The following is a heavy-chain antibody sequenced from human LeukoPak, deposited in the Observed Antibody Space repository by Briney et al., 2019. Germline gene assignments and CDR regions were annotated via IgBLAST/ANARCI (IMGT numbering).Heavy chain of an antibody. V-gene: IGHV4-59*08. CDR2: IYYSGST. Sequence: SETLSLTCTVSGGSISSYYWSWIRQPPGKGLEWIGYIYYSGSTNYNPSLKSRVTISVDTSKNQFSLKLSSVTAADTAVYYCARLFGSQRKDYYYYGMDVWGQGTTVTVSS. J-gene: IGHJ6*02. CDR1: GGSISSYY. D-gene: IGHD3-10*02. CDR3: ARLFGSQRKDYYYYGMDV.